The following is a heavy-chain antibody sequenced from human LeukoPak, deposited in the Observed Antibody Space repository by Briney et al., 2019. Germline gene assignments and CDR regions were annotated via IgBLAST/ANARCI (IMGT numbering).Heavy chain of an antibody. J-gene: IGHJ4*02. D-gene: IGHD3-9*01. CDR1: GGSISSYY. Sequence: SETLSLTCTVSGGSISSYYWSWIRQPAGKGLEWIGRIYTSGSTNYNPSLKSRVTMSVDTSKNQFSLKLSSVTAADTAVYYCARVQDLTGYYPYFDYWGQGTLVTVSS. CDR3: ARVQDLTGYYPYFDY. V-gene: IGHV4-4*07. CDR2: IYTSGST.